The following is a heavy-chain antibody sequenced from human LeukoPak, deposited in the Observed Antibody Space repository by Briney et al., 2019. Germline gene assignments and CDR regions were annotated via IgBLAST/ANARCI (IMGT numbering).Heavy chain of an antibody. CDR1: GGSIRSYY. D-gene: IGHD3-16*01. V-gene: IGHV4-59*08. CDR2: VYYSGST. J-gene: IGHJ6*02. Sequence: SETLSLTCTVSGGSIRSYYCSWIREPPGKGLEWVGYVYYSGSTSYNPSLKSRVTISVDASKNQFSPKLSSVTAADTAVYYCARHFTGPGTYTPYFGMDVWGQGTTVTVSS. CDR3: ARHFTGPGTYTPYFGMDV.